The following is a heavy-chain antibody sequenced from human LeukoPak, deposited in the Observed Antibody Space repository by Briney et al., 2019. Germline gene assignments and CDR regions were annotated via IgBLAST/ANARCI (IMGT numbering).Heavy chain of an antibody. D-gene: IGHD6-13*01. V-gene: IGHV3-66*01. CDR1: GFTVGTNY. CDR3: ARTKYFSWFLDV. J-gene: IGHJ2*01. CDR2: IYSSGST. Sequence: GGSLRLSCAASGFTVGTNYMSWVRQAPGKGLEWVSIIYSSGSTNYADSIKDRFTVSRDTSTNTIYLHINNVRVEDTAVYHCARTKYFSWFLDVWGRGTLLTVSS.